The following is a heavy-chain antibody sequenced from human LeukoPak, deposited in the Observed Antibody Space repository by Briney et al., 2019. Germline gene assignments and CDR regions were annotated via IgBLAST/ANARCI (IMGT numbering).Heavy chain of an antibody. CDR1: GFTFDDYA. Sequence: GGSLRLSCAASGFTFDDYAMHWVRQAPGKGLEWVSGISWNSGSIGYADSVKGRFTISRDNAKNSLYLQMNSLRAEDTAVYYCAREPRNAFDIWDQGTMVTVSS. V-gene: IGHV3-9*01. J-gene: IGHJ3*02. CDR3: AREPRNAFDI. D-gene: IGHD1-14*01. CDR2: ISWNSGSI.